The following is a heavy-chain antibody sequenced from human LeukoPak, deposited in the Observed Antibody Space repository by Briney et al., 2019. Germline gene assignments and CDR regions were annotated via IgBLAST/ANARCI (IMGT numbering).Heavy chain of an antibody. J-gene: IGHJ6*03. CDR2: ISAYNGNT. D-gene: IGHD4-23*01. CDR1: GYTFTSYG. Sequence: ASVKVSCKASGYTFTSYGISWVRQAPGQGLEWMGWISAYNGNTNYAQKLQGRVTMTTDTSTSTAYMELRSLRSDDTAVYYCARAPRVATDDYYYYYYMDVWGKGTTVTVSS. CDR3: ARAPRVATDDYYYYYYMDV. V-gene: IGHV1-18*01.